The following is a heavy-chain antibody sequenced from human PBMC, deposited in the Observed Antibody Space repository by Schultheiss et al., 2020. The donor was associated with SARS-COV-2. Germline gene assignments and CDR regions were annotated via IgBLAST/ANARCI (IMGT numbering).Heavy chain of an antibody. D-gene: IGHD3-3*01. J-gene: IGHJ6*02. CDR3: ARDASLSWSGENYGMDV. Sequence: GGSLRLSCAASGFTFSSYEMNWVRQAPGKGLEWDSFISSSGSTIYYADSMKGRFTISRDNSKNTLYLQMNSLRAEDTAVYYCARDASLSWSGENYGMDVWSQGATGTVSS. CDR1: GFTFSSYE. V-gene: IGHV3-48*03. CDR2: ISSSGSTI.